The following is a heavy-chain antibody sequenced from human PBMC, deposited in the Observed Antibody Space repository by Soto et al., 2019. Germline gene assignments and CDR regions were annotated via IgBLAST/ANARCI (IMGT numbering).Heavy chain of an antibody. Sequence: GGSLRLSCAASGFTFSSYAMSWVRQAPGKGLEWVSAISGSGGSTYYADSVKGRFTISRDNSKNTLYLQMNSLRAEDTAVYYCANGRVVPYYSDYWGQGTLVTVSS. V-gene: IGHV3-23*01. J-gene: IGHJ4*02. CDR3: ANGRVVPYYSDY. CDR1: GFTFSSYA. CDR2: ISGSGGST. D-gene: IGHD3-3*01.